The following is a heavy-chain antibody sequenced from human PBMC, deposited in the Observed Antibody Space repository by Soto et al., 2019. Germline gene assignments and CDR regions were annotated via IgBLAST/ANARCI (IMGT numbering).Heavy chain of an antibody. CDR2: IYYGGSI. Sequence: QVQLQESGPGLVKPSETLSLTCTVSGDSISSDYWSWIRQPPGKGLEWIGFIYYGGSINYNPSLESRVAISVDTSKPQGSPKLTSVTAADTSVYYCARHWDAGSLGYWGQGTLVTVSS. D-gene: IGHD1-26*01. CDR1: GDSISSDY. CDR3: ARHWDAGSLGY. J-gene: IGHJ4*02. V-gene: IGHV4-59*08.